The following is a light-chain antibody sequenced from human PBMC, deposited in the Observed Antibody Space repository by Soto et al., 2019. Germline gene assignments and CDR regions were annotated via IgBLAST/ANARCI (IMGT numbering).Light chain of an antibody. V-gene: IGKV3D-15*01. J-gene: IGKJ1*01. CDR3: QQYNNWPPWT. Sequence: EIVMTQSPPTLSVSPGERATLSCRASQSVGSKLAWYQQRPGQAPRLLIYDASNRATGIPARFSGSGSGTEFTLTISSLQSEDFAFYFCQQYNNWPPWTFGQGTKVDIK. CDR1: QSVGSK. CDR2: DAS.